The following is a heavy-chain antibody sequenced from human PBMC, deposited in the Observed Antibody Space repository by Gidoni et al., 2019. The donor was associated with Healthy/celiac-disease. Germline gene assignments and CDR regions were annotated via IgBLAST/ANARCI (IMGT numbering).Heavy chain of an antibody. J-gene: IGHJ4*02. CDR3: ARGYYYDSSGYPTFDY. CDR1: GFTFSRYS. D-gene: IGHD3-22*01. V-gene: IGHV3-48*02. Sequence: EVQLVESGGGLVQPGGSLRLSCAASGFTFSRYSMNWVRQAPGKGLEWVSYISSSSSTIYYADSVKGRFTISRDNAKNSLYLQMNSLRDEDTAVYYCARGYYYDSSGYPTFDYWGQGTLVTVSS. CDR2: ISSSSSTI.